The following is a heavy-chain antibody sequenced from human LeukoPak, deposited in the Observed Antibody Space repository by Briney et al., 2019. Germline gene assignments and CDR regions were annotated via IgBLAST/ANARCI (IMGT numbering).Heavy chain of an antibody. Sequence: PSETLSLTCTVSGGSISGYYWSWIRQPAGKGLEWIGRMYSGGSASYNPSLKSRVTMSEDTSKNQLSLRLGSVTAADTAIYYCTREPFPWGQGTLVTVSS. CDR1: GGSISGYY. J-gene: IGHJ5*02. V-gene: IGHV4-4*07. CDR2: MYSGGSA. CDR3: TREPFP. D-gene: IGHD3-16*01.